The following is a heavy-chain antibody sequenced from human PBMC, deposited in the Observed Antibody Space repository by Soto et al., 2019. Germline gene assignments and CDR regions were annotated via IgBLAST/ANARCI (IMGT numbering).Heavy chain of an antibody. CDR2: INIDGSSI. Sequence: EEQLVASGGGLVQPGGSLRLSCTASGFTVSNYWTHWVRQAPGKGPEWVSRINIDGSSITYPDSMKGRFTMSRDNAKNHLILPMNSLRADETAGYYCIRSRSGWKTVDVWGQGTKVIV. V-gene: IGHV3-74*03. J-gene: IGHJ6*02. CDR1: GFTVSNYW. D-gene: IGHD6-19*01. CDR3: IRSRSGWKTVDV.